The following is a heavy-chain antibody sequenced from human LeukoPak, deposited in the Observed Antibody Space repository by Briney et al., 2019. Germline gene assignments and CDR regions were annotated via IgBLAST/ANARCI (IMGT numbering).Heavy chain of an antibody. Sequence: QPGGSLRLSCGASGFTLSSYSMDWVRQAPGKGLEWVSHINGGSSIIYYADSVKGRFTISRDNAGNSLYLQMNSLRAADTAVYYCARVLLERPGIDSFDIWGQGTMVTVSS. CDR3: ARVLLERPGIDSFDI. V-gene: IGHV3-48*01. J-gene: IGHJ3*02. D-gene: IGHD1-1*01. CDR2: INGGSSII. CDR1: GFTLSSYS.